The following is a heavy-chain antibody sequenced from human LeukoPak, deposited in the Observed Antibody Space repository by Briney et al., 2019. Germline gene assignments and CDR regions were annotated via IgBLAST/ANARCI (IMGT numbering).Heavy chain of an antibody. CDR3: ARFPYYYYYMDV. Sequence: GASVKVSCKASGYTFTGYYMHWVRQAPGHGLEWMGWINPNSGGTNYAQKFQGRVTMTRDTSISTAHMELSRLRSDDTAVYYCARFPYYYYYMDVWGKGTTVTVSS. CDR1: GYTFTGYY. J-gene: IGHJ6*03. V-gene: IGHV1-2*02. CDR2: INPNSGGT.